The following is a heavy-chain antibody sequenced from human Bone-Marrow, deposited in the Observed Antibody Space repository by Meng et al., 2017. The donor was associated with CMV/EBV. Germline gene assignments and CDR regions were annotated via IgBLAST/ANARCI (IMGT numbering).Heavy chain of an antibody. V-gene: IGHV1-8*01. J-gene: IGHJ6*02. CDR1: GYTFTSYD. D-gene: IGHD2-2*01. Sequence: ASVKVFCKASGYTFTSYDINWVRQATGQGLEWMGWMNPNSGNTGYAQKFQGRVTMTRNTSISTAYMELSSLRSEDTAVYYCAREAWYQLLLGRYYYYGMDVWGQGTTVTVSS. CDR2: MNPNSGNT. CDR3: AREAWYQLLLGRYYYYGMDV.